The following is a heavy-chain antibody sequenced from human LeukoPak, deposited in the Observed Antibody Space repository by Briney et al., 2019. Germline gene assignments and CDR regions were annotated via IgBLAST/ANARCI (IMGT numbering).Heavy chain of an antibody. CDR1: GGSFSGYY. D-gene: IGHD3-9*01. Sequence: PSETLSLTCAVYGGSFSGYYWSWIRQPPGKGLEWIGEINHSGSTHYNPSLKSRVTISVDTSKNQFSLRLSSVTAADTAVYYCARGLRYFVYWGQGTLVTVSS. V-gene: IGHV4-34*01. CDR2: INHSGST. CDR3: ARGLRYFVY. J-gene: IGHJ4*02.